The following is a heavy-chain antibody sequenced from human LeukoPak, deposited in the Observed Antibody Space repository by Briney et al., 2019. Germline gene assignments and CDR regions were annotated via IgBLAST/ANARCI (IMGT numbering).Heavy chain of an antibody. CDR2: IIPIFGTA. V-gene: IGHV1-69*05. CDR1: GGTFSSYA. J-gene: IGHJ3*02. CDR3: AREAPEASGYYYVGAFDI. Sequence: GSSVKVSCKASGGTFSSYAISWVRQAPGQGLEWMGGIIPIFGTASYAQKFQGRVTITTDESTSTAYMELSSLRSEDTAVYYCAREAPEASGYYYVGAFDIWGQGTMVTVSS. D-gene: IGHD3-22*01.